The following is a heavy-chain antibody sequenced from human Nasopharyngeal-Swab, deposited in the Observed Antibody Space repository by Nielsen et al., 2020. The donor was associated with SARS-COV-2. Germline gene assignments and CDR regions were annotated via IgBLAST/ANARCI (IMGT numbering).Heavy chain of an antibody. V-gene: IGHV3-7*01. CDR2: IKQDGSEK. CDR3: ARDLHCSGGSCYSYGMDV. D-gene: IGHD2-15*01. J-gene: IGHJ6*02. CDR1: GFTFSSYW. Sequence: GESLKISCAASGFTFSSYWMSWVRQAPGKGLEWVANIKQDGSEKYYVDSVKGRFTISRDNAKNSLYLQRNSLRAEDTAVYYCARDLHCSGGSCYSYGMDVWGQGTTVTVSS.